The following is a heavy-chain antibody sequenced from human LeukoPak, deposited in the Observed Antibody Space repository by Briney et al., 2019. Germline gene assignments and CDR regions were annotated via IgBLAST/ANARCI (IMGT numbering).Heavy chain of an antibody. D-gene: IGHD2-21*02. CDR3: ASCSDNCYLRYFDL. CDR2: INHSGST. J-gene: IGHJ2*01. V-gene: IGHV4-61*01. CDR1: GGSVNSGSYY. Sequence: SETLSLTCTVSGGSVNSGSYYWSWIRQPPGRGLEWIGEINHSGSTNYNPSLKSRVTISVDTSKNQFSLKLSSVTAADTAVYYCASCSDNCYLRYFDLWGRGTLVTVSS.